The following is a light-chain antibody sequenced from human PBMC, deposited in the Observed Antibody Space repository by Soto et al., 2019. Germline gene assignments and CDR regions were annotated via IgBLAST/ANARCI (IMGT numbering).Light chain of an antibody. CDR3: QQRSTWPFT. V-gene: IGKV3-11*01. J-gene: IGKJ3*01. Sequence: EIVLTQSPATLSLSPGERATLSCRASRSIATYLALDQQTPGQAPRLLMYGASNRATCIPARFSGSGSAPDFTLTISGLEPADFAVYYCQQRSTWPFTFGPGTKVDIK. CDR2: GAS. CDR1: RSIATY.